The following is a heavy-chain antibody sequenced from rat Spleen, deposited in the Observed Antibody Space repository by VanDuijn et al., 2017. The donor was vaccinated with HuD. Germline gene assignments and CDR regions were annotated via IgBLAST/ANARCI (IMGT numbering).Heavy chain of an antibody. CDR2: IWTGGSP. J-gene: IGHJ2*01. D-gene: IGHD3-8*01. CDR1: GFSLTSYN. Sequence: QVQLKESGPGLVQPSQTLSLTCTVSGFSLTSYNVHWVRQPTGKGLEWMGIIWTGGSPDYNSALKSRLSISRDTSKSQVFLKMNRLQPEDIATDYCARESRPLSHFDYWGQGVMVTVSS. V-gene: IGHV2-30*01. CDR3: ARESRPLSHFDY.